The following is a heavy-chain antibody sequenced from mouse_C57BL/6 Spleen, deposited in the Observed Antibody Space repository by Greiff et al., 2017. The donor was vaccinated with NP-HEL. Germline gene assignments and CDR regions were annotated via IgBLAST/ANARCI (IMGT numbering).Heavy chain of an antibody. J-gene: IGHJ1*03. V-gene: IGHV1-69*01. Sequence: QVQLQQPGAELVMPGASVKLSCKASGYTFTSYWMHWVKQRPGQGLEWIGEIDPSDSYTNYNQKFKGKSTLTVDKSSSTAYMQLSSLTSEDSAVYYCARGGDYYGSSNWYFDVWGTGTTVTVSS. D-gene: IGHD1-1*01. CDR3: ARGGDYYGSSNWYFDV. CDR2: IDPSDSYT. CDR1: GYTFTSYW.